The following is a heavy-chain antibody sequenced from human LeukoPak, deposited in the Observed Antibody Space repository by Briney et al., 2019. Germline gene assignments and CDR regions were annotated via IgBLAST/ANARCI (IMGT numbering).Heavy chain of an antibody. CDR2: ISYDGSNK. CDR1: GFTFSSYA. J-gene: IGHJ4*02. V-gene: IGHV3-30-3*01. Sequence: GGSLRLSCAASGFTFSSYAMHWVRQAPGKGLEWVAVISYDGSNKYYADSVKGRFTISRDNSKNTLYLQMNSLRAEDTAVYYCARDLTDNYDFWSGHFSYWGQGTLVTVSS. CDR3: ARDLTDNYDFWSGHFSY. D-gene: IGHD3-3*01.